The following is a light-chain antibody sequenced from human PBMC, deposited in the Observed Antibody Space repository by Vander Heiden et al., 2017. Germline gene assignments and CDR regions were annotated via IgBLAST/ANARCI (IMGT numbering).Light chain of an antibody. CDR2: QDT. J-gene: IGLJ3*02. V-gene: IGLV3-1*01. CDR1: DLGNKC. Sequence: YNLPQPPSVSVCPGQLATLTCSGDDLGNKCVCGCQQRPGQPPVLLIYQDTKRPSGIPDRFSGSNSGNTATLIISGTQVTDEADYYCQALDSGTPNWVFGGGTKLTVL. CDR3: QALDSGTPNWV.